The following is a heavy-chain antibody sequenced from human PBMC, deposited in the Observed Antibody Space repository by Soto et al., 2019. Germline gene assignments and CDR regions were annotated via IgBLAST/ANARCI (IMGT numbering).Heavy chain of an antibody. V-gene: IGHV4-34*01. D-gene: IGHD1-7*01. Sequence: PSETLSLPCAVYGGSLSGYYWSWIRQPPGKGLEWIGEINHSGSTKHNPSLKSRGTISVDTSKNQFFLKLSSVTAADSAVYYCARGRWNYVPSWGQGALVTVSS. CDR3: ARGRWNYVPS. CDR2: INHSGST. CDR1: GGSLSGYY. J-gene: IGHJ5*02.